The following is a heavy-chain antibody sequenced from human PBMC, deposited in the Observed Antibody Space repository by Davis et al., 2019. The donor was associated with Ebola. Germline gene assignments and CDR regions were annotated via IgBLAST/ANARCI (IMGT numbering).Heavy chain of an antibody. CDR1: GFTFSSYG. J-gene: IGHJ6*02. V-gene: IGHV3-30*03. CDR3: ARDIVVVPAAMYLDYYYGMDV. CDR2: ISYDGSNK. Sequence: PGGSLRLSCAASGFTFSSYGMHWVRQAPGKGLEWVAVISYDGSNKYYADSVKGRFTISRDNAKNSLYLQMNSLRAEGTAVYYCARDIVVVPAAMYLDYYYGMDVWGQGTTVTVSS. D-gene: IGHD2-2*01.